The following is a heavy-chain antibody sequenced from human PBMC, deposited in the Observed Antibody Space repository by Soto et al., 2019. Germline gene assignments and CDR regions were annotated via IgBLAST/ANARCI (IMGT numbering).Heavy chain of an antibody. Sequence: QVQLVESGGGVVQPGRSLRLSCAASGFTFSSFAMHWVRQAPGKGLEWVAVMSFDGSIKHYADSVKGRFTISRDDSKNPLYTQMNSLRAEDTAVYYCTRDAYGDYYRACYFDDWGQGTLVIVSS. CDR1: GFTFSSFA. V-gene: IGHV3-30-3*01. J-gene: IGHJ4*02. CDR3: TRDAYGDYYRACYFDD. CDR2: MSFDGSIK. D-gene: IGHD4-17*01.